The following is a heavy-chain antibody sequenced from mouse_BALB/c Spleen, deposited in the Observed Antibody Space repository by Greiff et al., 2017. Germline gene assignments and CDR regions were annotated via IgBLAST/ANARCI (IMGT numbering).Heavy chain of an antibody. D-gene: IGHD5-1*01. V-gene: IGHV5-6-2*01. J-gene: IGHJ4*01. CDR3: ARHTYDYDVMDY. CDR2: INSNGGST. Sequence: EVQLVESGGGLVKLGGSLKLSCAASGFTFSSYYMSWVRQTPEKRLELVAAINSNGGSTYYPDTVKGRFTISRDNAKNTLYLQMSSLKSEDTALYYCARHTYDYDVMDYWGQGTSVTVSS. CDR1: GFTFSSYY.